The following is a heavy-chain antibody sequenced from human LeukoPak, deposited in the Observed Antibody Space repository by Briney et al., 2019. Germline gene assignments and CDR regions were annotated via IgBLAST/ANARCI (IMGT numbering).Heavy chain of an antibody. CDR2: IYTSGST. J-gene: IGHJ3*02. CDR3: VKFSCTNGVCYNSDAFDI. Sequence: SETLSLTCTVSGGSISSGGYYWSWIRQPAGKGLEWIGRIYTSGSTNYNPSLKSRVTMSVDTSKNQFSLKLSSVTAADTAVYYCVKFSCTNGVCYNSDAFDIWGQGTMVTVSS. D-gene: IGHD2-8*01. V-gene: IGHV4-61*02. CDR1: GGSISSGGYY.